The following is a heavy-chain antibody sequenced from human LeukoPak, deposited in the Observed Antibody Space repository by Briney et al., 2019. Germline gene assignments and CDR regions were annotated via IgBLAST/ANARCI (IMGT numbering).Heavy chain of an antibody. D-gene: IGHD3-22*01. CDR2: IKQDGCEK. CDR1: GFTFSSYW. V-gene: IGHV3-7*01. J-gene: IGHJ4*02. Sequence: PGGSLRLSCAASGFTFSSYWMSWVRQAPGKGLEWVANIKQDGCEKYYVDSVKGRFTISRDNAKNSLYLQMNSLRAEDTAVYYCARDTRITMIVVVSALDCWGQGTLVTVSS. CDR3: ARDTRITMIVVVSALDC.